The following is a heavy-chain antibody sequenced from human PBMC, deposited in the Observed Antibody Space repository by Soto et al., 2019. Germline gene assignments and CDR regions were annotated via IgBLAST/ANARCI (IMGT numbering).Heavy chain of an antibody. CDR1: GFSLATNGVG. CDR3: VHHVTGGCFDV. V-gene: IGHV2-5*02. CDR2: IYWDDDR. D-gene: IGHD3-10*02. Sequence: ITLKESGPTVVKPTQTLTLTCNFSGFSLATNGVGVGWIRQPPGKALEWLALIYWDDDRRYSPSLRSRLTISTDISKSHVVLTLTDMGPVDAATYFCVHHVTGGCFDVWGQGTRVTVSS. J-gene: IGHJ3*01.